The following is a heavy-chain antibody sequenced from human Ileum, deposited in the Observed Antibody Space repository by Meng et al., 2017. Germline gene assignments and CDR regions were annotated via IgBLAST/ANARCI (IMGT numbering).Heavy chain of an antibody. CDR1: GYTFTSYA. CDR2: IHAGNGNT. CDR3: ARDGDL. V-gene: IGHV1-3*01. J-gene: IGHJ2*01. Sequence: QVPLVQSGADVKKPGASVKVSCKASGYTFTSYALHWVRQAPGQGLEWMGWIHAGNGNTRYSQNFQDRVTITRDTSASTAYMELSNLRSEDTAVYYCARDGDLWGRGTLVTVSS.